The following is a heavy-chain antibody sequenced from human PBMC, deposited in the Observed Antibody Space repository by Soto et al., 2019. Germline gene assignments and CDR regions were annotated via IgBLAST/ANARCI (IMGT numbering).Heavy chain of an antibody. CDR1: GVTVSSYA. J-gene: IGHJ4*02. CDR3: ANPDLAYCGGDCHYDY. CDR2: YSGCGDTT. V-gene: IGHV3-23*01. D-gene: IGHD2-21*02. Sequence: AGSLTLSCAASGVTVSSYAMIWVRQAPAKGPEWVSAYSGCGDTTYYAESVKGQFTISRDNSKNTLYLQMNSLRVEDTAIYYCANPDLAYCGGDCHYDYWGQGTLVTVSS.